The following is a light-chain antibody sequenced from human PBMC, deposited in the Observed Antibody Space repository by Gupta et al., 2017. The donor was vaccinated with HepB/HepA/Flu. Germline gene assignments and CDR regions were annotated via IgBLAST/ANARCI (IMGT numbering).Light chain of an antibody. CDR2: DNG. CDR1: RSNIGAGYD. CDR3: QSYDRSVSGYV. J-gene: IGLJ1*01. V-gene: IGLV1-40*01. Sequence: QSVLTQPPSVSGAPGQRVTISCTGTRSNIGAGYDVHWYQHLPGGAPKRVIYDNGDRPSGVPDRFSGSKSGTSASLAITGLQAEDEADYYCQSYDRSVSGYVFGTGTKVTVL.